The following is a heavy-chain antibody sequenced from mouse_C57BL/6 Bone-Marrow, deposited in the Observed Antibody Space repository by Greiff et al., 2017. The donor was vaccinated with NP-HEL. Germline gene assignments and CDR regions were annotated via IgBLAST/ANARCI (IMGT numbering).Heavy chain of an antibody. Sequence: VKLVESGPGLVAPSQSLSITCTVSGFSLTSYGVHWVRQPPGTGLEWLVVIWSDGSTTYNSALNSRLSISKDNSKSQVFLKMNSLQTDDTAMYYCARHETAQAPYYYAMDYWGQGTSVTVSS. CDR3: ARHETAQAPYYYAMDY. CDR1: GFSLTSYG. D-gene: IGHD3-2*02. V-gene: IGHV2-6-1*01. CDR2: IWSDGST. J-gene: IGHJ4*01.